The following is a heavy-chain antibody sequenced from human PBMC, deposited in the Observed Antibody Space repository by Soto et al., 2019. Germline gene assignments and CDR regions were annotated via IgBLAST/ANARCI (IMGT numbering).Heavy chain of an antibody. D-gene: IGHD4-17*01. V-gene: IGHV3-23*01. CDR2: ISGSGGST. J-gene: IGHJ4*02. CDR1: GFTFSSYA. CDR3: AKDRGLRFQFDY. Sequence: EVQLLESGGGLVQPGGSLRLSCAASGFTFSSYAMSWVRQAPGKGLEWVSAISGSGGSTYYADSVKGRFTISRDNSKNTLYLQMNGLRAEDTAVYYCAKDRGLRFQFDYWGQGTLVTVSS.